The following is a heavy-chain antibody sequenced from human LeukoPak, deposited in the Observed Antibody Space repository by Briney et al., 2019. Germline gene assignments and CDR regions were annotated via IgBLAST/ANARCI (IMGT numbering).Heavy chain of an antibody. CDR3: AREDYDYVWGSYRLPTY. J-gene: IGHJ4*02. V-gene: IGHV4-39*02. CDR1: GDSISSSSYY. D-gene: IGHD3-16*02. Sequence: TSETLSLTCTVSGDSISSSSYYWGWLRQPPGKGLEWIGSIYYSGSTYYNASLKSRVTISVDTSKNQFSLKLSSVTVADTAVYYCAREDYDYVWGSYRLPTYWGQGTLVTVSS. CDR2: IYYSGST.